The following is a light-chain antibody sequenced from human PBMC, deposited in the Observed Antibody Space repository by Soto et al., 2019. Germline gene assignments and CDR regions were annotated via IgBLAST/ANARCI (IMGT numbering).Light chain of an antibody. CDR2: GAS. J-gene: IGKJ2*01. CDR3: QQYGGSPPFT. Sequence: EILLTQSPGTLSLSPGERATLSCRTSQSVSSKFLAWYQQKPGQAPRLLIYGASTRATGIPDRFSGSESGTDFTLTISRLEPEDFAVYYCQQYGGSPPFTFGQGTKLEI. V-gene: IGKV3-20*01. CDR1: QSVSSKF.